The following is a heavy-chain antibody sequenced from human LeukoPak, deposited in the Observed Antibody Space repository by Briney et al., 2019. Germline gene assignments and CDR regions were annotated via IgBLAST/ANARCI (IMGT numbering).Heavy chain of an antibody. CDR1: GRSFSGYY. V-gene: IGHV4-34*01. Sequence: PSDTLSLTCTVSGRSFSGYYWSWIRQPPGKGLEWIGEIKHSGSTNYNPSLKGRVTISVDTSKNQFSLKLSSVTAADTAVYYWARGPSSRDYMDVWGKGTTVTVSS. J-gene: IGHJ6*03. D-gene: IGHD2-2*01. CDR3: ARGPSSRDYMDV. CDR2: IKHSGST.